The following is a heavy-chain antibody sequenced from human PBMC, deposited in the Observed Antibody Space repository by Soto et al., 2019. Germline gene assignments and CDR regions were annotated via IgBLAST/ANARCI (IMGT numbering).Heavy chain of an antibody. CDR1: GGSISSSSYY. V-gene: IGHV4-39*01. D-gene: IGHD3-22*01. CDR3: ARQGITMIVACSN. Sequence: QLQLQESGPGLVKPSETLSLTCTVSGGSISSSSYYWGWIRQPPGKGLEWIGSIYYSGSTYYNPSLKSRVTISVDTSKNQFSLKLSSVTAADTAVYYCARQGITMIVACSNWGQGTLVTVSS. J-gene: IGHJ4*02. CDR2: IYYSGST.